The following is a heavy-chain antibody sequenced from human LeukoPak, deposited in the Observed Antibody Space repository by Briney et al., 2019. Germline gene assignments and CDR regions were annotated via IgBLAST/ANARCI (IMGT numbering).Heavy chain of an antibody. CDR2: ISYDGSNK. Sequence: PGGSLRLSCAASGFTFSSYAMHWVRQAPGKGLEWVAVISYDGSNKYYADSVKGRFTISRDDSKNTLYLQMNSLRAEDTAVYYCARDFGYYGLGSYPIDYWGQGTLVTVSS. D-gene: IGHD3-10*01. V-gene: IGHV3-30*04. CDR3: ARDFGYYGLGSYPIDY. CDR1: GFTFSSYA. J-gene: IGHJ4*02.